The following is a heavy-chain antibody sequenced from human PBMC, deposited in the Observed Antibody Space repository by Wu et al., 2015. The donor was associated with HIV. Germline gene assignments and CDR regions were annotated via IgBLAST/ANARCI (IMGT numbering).Heavy chain of an antibody. CDR2: INIYNGNT. D-gene: IGHD3-16*02. CDR1: GSTFTSHG. V-gene: IGHV1-18*01. Sequence: QVHLVQSGPEVKKPGASVKVSCKASGSTFTSHGITWVRQAPGQGLEWMGWINIYNGNTNYAQNLQGRVTMTTDTSTSTIYMELRSLRSDDTAVYYCATIRGGAFVFDYWGQGTLVTVSS. J-gene: IGHJ4*02. CDR3: ATIRGGAFVFDY.